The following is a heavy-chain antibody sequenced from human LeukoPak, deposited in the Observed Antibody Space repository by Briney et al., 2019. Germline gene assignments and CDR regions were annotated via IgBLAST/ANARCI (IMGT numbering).Heavy chain of an antibody. J-gene: IGHJ4*02. CDR1: GYTFTGYY. Sequence: ASVKVSCKASGYTFTGYYMHWVRQAPGQGLEWMGWINPNSGGTNYAQKFQGRVTMTRDTSISTAYMELSRLRSDDTAVYYCARDDSSGYYYNYWGRGTLVTVSS. V-gene: IGHV1-2*02. CDR2: INPNSGGT. CDR3: ARDDSSGYYYNY. D-gene: IGHD3-22*01.